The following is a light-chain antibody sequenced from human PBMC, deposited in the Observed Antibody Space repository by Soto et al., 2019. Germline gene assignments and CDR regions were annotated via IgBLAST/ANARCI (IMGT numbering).Light chain of an antibody. V-gene: IGLV2-14*03. CDR3: SSYTSSSTHV. J-gene: IGLJ1*01. CDR1: SSDVGAYSI. Sequence: QSALTQPASVSGSPGQSITISCTGTSSDVGAYSIVSWYQHHPGKVSKLMIFDVSSRPSGVSDRFSGSKSGNTASLTISGLQAEDEGDYYCSSYTSSSTHVFGSGTKVTVL. CDR2: DVS.